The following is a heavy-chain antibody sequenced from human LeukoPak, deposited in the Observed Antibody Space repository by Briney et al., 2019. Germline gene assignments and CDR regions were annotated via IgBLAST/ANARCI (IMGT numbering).Heavy chain of an antibody. CDR2: MNPNSGNT. Sequence: ASVKVSCKASGYTFTSYDINWVRQAPGQGLEWMGWMNPNSGNTGYAQKFQGRVTMTRNTSISTAYMELSSLRSEDTAVYYCARALSITMVRGIYYYYYYMDVWGKGTTVTISS. J-gene: IGHJ6*03. V-gene: IGHV1-8*01. D-gene: IGHD3-10*01. CDR3: ARALSITMVRGIYYYYYYMDV. CDR1: GYTFTSYD.